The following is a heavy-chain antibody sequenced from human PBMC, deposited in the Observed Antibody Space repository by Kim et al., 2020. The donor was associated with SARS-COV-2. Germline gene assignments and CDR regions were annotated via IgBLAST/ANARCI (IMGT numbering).Heavy chain of an antibody. CDR1: GGTFSSYA. J-gene: IGHJ6*02. D-gene: IGHD6-6*01. CDR2: IIPILGIA. Sequence: SVKVSCKASGGTFSSYAISWVRQAPGQGLEWMGRIIPILGIANYAQKFQGRVTITADKSTSTAYMELSSLRSEDTAVYYCNIPAIYSSSSQYYYYGMDVWGQGTTVTVSS. V-gene: IGHV1-69*04. CDR3: NIPAIYSSSSQYYYYGMDV.